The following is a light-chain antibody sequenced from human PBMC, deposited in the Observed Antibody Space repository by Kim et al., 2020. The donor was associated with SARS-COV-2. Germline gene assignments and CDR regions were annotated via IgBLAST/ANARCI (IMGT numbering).Light chain of an antibody. CDR2: DVS. J-gene: IGLJ3*02. CDR3: CSYAGSYTWM. Sequence: GQSVTISCTGTSSDVGGYNYVSWYQQHPDKAPKLMIYDVSKRPSGVPDRFSGSKSGNTASLTISGLQAEDEADYYCCSYAGSYTWMFGGGTQLTVL. CDR1: SSDVGGYNY. V-gene: IGLV2-11*01.